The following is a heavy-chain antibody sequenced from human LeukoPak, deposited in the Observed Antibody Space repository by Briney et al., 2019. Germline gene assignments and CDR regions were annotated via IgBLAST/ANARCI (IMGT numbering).Heavy chain of an antibody. CDR3: ARVRYSGYPEEYYYYYMDV. J-gene: IGHJ6*03. V-gene: IGHV4-4*02. D-gene: IGHD5-12*01. CDR2: IYHSGST. Sequence: PSETLSLTCAVSGGSISSSNWWSWVRPPPGKGLEWIGEIYHSGSTNYNPSLKSRVTISVDKSKNQFSLKLSSVTAADTAVYYCARVRYSGYPEEYYYYYMDVWGKGTTVTISS. CDR1: GGSISSSNW.